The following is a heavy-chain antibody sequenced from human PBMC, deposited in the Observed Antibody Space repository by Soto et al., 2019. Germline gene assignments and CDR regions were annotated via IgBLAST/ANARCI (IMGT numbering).Heavy chain of an antibody. CDR1: GFTFSSYA. Sequence: EVQLLESGGGLVQPGGSLRLSCAASGFTFSSYAISWVRQSPGKGLEWVSAISGSGGNTDYADSVKGRFTTSRNKSKNTLYLQMSSVGAEDTAVHYCAKDYCGSASCFVADYWGQGTLVTVSS. CDR2: ISGSGGNT. J-gene: IGHJ4*02. CDR3: AKDYCGSASCFVADY. D-gene: IGHD2-2*01. V-gene: IGHV3-23*01.